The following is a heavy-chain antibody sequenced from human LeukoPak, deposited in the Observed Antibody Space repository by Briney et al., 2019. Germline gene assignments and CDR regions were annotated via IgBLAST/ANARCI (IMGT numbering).Heavy chain of an antibody. V-gene: IGHV1-2*02. Sequence: ASVKVSCKASGYSFTGYYMHWVRQAPGQGLEWMGWINPNSGDTNFAQNFQGRVTMTRDTSISTAYMELSRLRSDDTAVYYCARNYYGSGSYSSWGDAFDIWGQGTMVTVSS. CDR1: GYSFTGYY. CDR2: INPNSGDT. CDR3: ARNYYGSGSYSSWGDAFDI. J-gene: IGHJ3*02. D-gene: IGHD3-10*01.